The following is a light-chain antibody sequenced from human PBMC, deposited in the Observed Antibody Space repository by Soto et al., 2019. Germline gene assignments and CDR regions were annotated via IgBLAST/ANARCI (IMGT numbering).Light chain of an antibody. J-gene: IGKJ4*01. CDR1: QSVGSN. V-gene: IGKV3-20*01. CDR3: QQYGGSPLLS. CDR2: GAS. Sequence: TQSISTLSVSPGERATLSCRASQSVGSNVAWYQQKPGQPPRLLIYGASIRATGIPDRFGGSGSGTDFTLTISRLEPEDFAVYFCQQYGGSPLLSFGGGTKVDIK.